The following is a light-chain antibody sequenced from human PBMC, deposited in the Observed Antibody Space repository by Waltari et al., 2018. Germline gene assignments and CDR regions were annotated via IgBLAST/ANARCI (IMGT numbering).Light chain of an antibody. V-gene: IGKV1D-16*01. CDR2: TTA. Sequence: DIQMIQSQSSLSPSVGDRVTITCRASQNINSWLAWYQQKPEKATKSLIYTTASLQSGVPSRFSGSVSGTDFTLTISSLQPEDFATYYCQQYNSYPLTFGGGTKVELK. J-gene: IGKJ4*01. CDR3: QQYNSYPLT. CDR1: QNINSW.